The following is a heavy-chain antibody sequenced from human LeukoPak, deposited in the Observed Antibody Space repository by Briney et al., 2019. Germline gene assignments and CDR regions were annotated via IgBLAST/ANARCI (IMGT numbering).Heavy chain of an antibody. J-gene: IGHJ5*02. CDR3: ARDMPGYSSSWYSGGGCFDP. CDR2: ISSSSSYI. Sequence: GGSLRLSCAASGFTFSSYSMNWVRQAPGKGLEWVSSISSSSSYIYYADSVKGRFTISRDNAKNALYLQTNSLRAEDTAVYYCARDMPGYSSSWYSGGGCFDPWGQGTLVTVSS. V-gene: IGHV3-21*01. CDR1: GFTFSSYS. D-gene: IGHD6-13*01.